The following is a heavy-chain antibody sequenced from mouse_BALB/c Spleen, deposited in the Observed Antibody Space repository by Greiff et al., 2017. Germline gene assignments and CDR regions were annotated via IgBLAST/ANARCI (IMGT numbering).Heavy chain of an antibody. D-gene: IGHD1-1*01. V-gene: IGHV5-6-5*01. CDR3: ARVPYYYGSSPYYFDY. CDR1: GFTFSSYA. J-gene: IGHJ2*01. Sequence: EVQVVESGGGLVKPGGSLKLSCAASGFTFSSYAMSWVRQTPEKRLEWVASISSGGSTYYPDSVKGRFTISRDNARNILYLQMSSLRSEDTAMYYCARVPYYYGSSPYYFDYWGQGTTLTVSS. CDR2: ISSGGST.